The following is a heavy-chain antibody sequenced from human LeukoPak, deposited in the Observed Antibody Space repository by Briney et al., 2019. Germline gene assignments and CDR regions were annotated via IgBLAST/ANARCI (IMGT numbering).Heavy chain of an antibody. V-gene: IGHV1-8*01. CDR2: MNPNSGNT. Sequence: VASVKVSCKASGYTFTSYDINWVRQATGQGLEWMGWMNPNSGNTGYAQKFQGRVTMTRDTSISTGYMELSSLRSEDTAVYYCARNYYDSSGYPSDAFDIWGQGTMVTVSS. D-gene: IGHD3-22*01. J-gene: IGHJ3*02. CDR3: ARNYYDSSGYPSDAFDI. CDR1: GYTFTSYD.